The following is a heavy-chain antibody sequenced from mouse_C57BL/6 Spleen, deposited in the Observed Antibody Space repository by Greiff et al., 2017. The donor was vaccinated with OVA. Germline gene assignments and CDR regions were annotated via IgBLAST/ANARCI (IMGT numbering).Heavy chain of an antibody. J-gene: IGHJ2*01. CDR1: GYTFTSYW. V-gene: IGHV1-53*01. CDR3: ARNDLVRQYYFDY. CDR2: INPSNGGT. Sequence: QVQLQQPGTELVKPGASVKLSCKASGYTFTSYWMHWVKQRPGQGLEWIGNINPSNGGTNYNEKFKSKATLTVDKSSSTAYMQLSSLTSEDAAVYYCARNDLVRQYYFDYWGQGTTLTVSS. D-gene: IGHD1-1*01.